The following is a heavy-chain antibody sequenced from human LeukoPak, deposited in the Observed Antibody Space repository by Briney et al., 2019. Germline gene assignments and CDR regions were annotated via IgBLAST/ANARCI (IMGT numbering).Heavy chain of an antibody. CDR2: INSDGSDT. CDR1: GFTFRSYW. D-gene: IGHD5-12*01. V-gene: IGHV3-74*01. CDR3: VRDGGVSGYDLLDY. Sequence: PGGSLRLSCAASGFTFRSYWMHWVRQAPGKGLVWVSRINSDGSDTTYADSVKGRFTISRDNAKNSLSLQMNSLRAEDTAVYYCVRDGGVSGYDLLDYWGQGTLVTVSS. J-gene: IGHJ4*02.